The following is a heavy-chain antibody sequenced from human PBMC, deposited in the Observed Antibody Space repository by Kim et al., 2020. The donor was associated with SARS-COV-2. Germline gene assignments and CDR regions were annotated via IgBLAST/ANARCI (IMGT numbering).Heavy chain of an antibody. CDR1: GYTFVNYA. CDR3: MREDLYTSRFLFYYFDY. V-gene: IGHV1-18*01. D-gene: IGHD2-2*01. J-gene: IGHJ4*01. CDR2: ISNYDSNT. Sequence: ASVKVSCKTSGYTFVNYATVWVRQTPGQGLEWIGWISNYDSNTNFAQKFQGRVTLTTDTSTTTAYMELKGLTSDDTAVYYCMREDLYTSRFLFYYFDYWG.